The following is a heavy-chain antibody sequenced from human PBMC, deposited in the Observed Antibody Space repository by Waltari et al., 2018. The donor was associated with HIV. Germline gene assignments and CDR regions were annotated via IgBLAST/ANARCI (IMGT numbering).Heavy chain of an antibody. J-gene: IGHJ4*02. D-gene: IGHD1-26*01. CDR1: GYTFSSYA. V-gene: IGHV1-18*01. Sequence: QVQLVQSGAEVKKPGAPVTVSCKSSGYTFSSYAINWVRQAPGQGLEWMGWDSAYNGNRNYAQKFQGRVTMTTDKSTSTAYMELRSLRSDDTAVYYCARGGGVVVGAMFDYWGQGTLVTVSS. CDR3: ARGGGVVVGAMFDY. CDR2: DSAYNGNR.